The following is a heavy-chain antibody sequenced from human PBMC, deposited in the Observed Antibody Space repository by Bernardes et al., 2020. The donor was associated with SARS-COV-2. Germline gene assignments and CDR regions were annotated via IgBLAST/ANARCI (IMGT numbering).Heavy chain of an antibody. CDR2: TNPSSGDT. J-gene: IGHJ4*02. CDR1: GYTFSGYY. Sequence: ASVKVSCKASGYTFSGYYLHWVRQAPGQGLEWMGWTNPSSGDTSYAQNFQGRVTMTRDTSINTAYVELSKLRSDDTAVYYCARRVHTTMSGWGQGTLVTVSS. V-gene: IGHV1-2*02. D-gene: IGHD5-18*01. CDR3: ARRVHTTMSG.